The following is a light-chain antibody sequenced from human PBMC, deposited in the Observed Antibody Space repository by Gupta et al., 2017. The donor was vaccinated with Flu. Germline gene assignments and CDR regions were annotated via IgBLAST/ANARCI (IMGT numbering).Light chain of an antibody. CDR3: SSFTSSNTLV. V-gene: IGLV2-14*04. CDR2: DVT. Sequence: SVTISCTGTNRDIGGYNFVSWYQQYPDRAPKLMIFDVTDRPSGVSDRFSGSKSGNTASLTISGLQAEDEDDYYCSSFTSSNTLVFGGGTKLTVL. J-gene: IGLJ2*01. CDR1: NRDIGGYNF.